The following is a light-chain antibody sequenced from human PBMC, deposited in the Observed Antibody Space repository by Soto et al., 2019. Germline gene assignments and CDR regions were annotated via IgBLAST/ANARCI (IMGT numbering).Light chain of an antibody. Sequence: QSVLTQPPSASGSPGQSVTLSCTVTSSAVGAYKYVSWYQQYPGKAPKLMIYEVTKRPSGVPDRFSGSKSGNTASLTVSGLQAEDAADYYGTSYVGNDIWVFGGGTKLTVL. CDR3: TSYVGNDIWV. CDR1: SSAVGAYKY. CDR2: EVT. V-gene: IGLV2-8*01. J-gene: IGLJ3*02.